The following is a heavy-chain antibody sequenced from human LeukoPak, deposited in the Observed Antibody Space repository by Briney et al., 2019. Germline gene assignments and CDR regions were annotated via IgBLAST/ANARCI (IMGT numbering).Heavy chain of an antibody. CDR2: INPDGSAT. Sequence: PGGSLRLSCAASGFTFRSDWMSWVRQSPEKGLEWAANINPDGSATYYVDSVKGRFIISRDNTKNSLYLQMNSLRAEDTAVYYCARVGSRAYNWFDPWGQGTLVTVSS. V-gene: IGHV3-7*03. CDR3: ARVGSRAYNWFDP. CDR1: GFTFRSDW. D-gene: IGHD1-26*01. J-gene: IGHJ5*02.